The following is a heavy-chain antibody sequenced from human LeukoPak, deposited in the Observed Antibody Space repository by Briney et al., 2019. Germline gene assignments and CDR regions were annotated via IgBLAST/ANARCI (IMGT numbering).Heavy chain of an antibody. D-gene: IGHD2-2*01. J-gene: IGHJ4*02. V-gene: IGHV3-66*01. CDR1: GFTVSSNY. CDR3: VTYHLLLYGFDY. Sequence: QSGGSLRLSCVASGFTVSSNYMSWVRQAPGKGLEWVSMFYSGGSTFYADSVKGRFTIARDSSKNTLYLQMNSLRAEDTAVYYCVTYHLLLYGFDYWGQGTLVTVSS. CDR2: FYSGGST.